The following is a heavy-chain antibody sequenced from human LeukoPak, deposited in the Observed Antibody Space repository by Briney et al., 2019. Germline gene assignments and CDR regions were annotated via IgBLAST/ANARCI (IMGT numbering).Heavy chain of an antibody. CDR2: ITRNSGRL. CDR1: GFNFDDYA. Sequence: GGSLRLSCVASGFNFDDYAIHWVRQRPGKGLEWVSGITRNSGRLGYADSVKGRFTISRGNASNSLYLQMNSLRSEDTALYYCAKATLFGNALDVWGQGTTVTVSS. V-gene: IGHV3-9*01. CDR3: AKATLFGNALDV. J-gene: IGHJ6*02. D-gene: IGHD3-3*01.